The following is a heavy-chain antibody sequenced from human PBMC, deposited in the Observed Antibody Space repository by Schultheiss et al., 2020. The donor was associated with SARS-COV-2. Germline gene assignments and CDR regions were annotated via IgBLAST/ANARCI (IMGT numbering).Heavy chain of an antibody. CDR2: ISYDGSNK. CDR1: GFTFSSYA. D-gene: IGHD2-8*02. V-gene: IGHV3-30-3*01. CDR3: AKGALYCTGGVCSAPFDY. J-gene: IGHJ4*02. Sequence: GGSLRLSCAASGFTFSSYAMHWVRQAPGKGLEWVAVISYDGSNKYYADSVKGRFTISRDNSKNTLYLQMNSLRAEDTAVYYCAKGALYCTGGVCSAPFDYWGQGTLVTVSS.